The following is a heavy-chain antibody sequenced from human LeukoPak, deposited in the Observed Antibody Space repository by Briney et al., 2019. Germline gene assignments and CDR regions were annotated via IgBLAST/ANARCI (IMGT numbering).Heavy chain of an antibody. D-gene: IGHD3-3*01. J-gene: IGHJ6*02. Sequence: PGGSLRLSCAASGFTFSSYAMSWVRQAPGKGLEWVSAISGSGGSTYYADSVKGRFTISRDNSKNTLYLQMNSLRAEDTAVYYCAKEGRITIFGVVKGPFYSMDVWGQGTTVTVSS. CDR3: AKEGRITIFGVVKGPFYSMDV. V-gene: IGHV3-23*01. CDR2: ISGSGGST. CDR1: GFTFSSYA.